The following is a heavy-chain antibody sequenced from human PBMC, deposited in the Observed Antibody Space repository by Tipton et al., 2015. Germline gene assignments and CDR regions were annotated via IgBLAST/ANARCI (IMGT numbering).Heavy chain of an antibody. J-gene: IGHJ3*01. V-gene: IGHV4-61*02. Sequence: TLSLTCTVSGGSISSGVYHGSWIRQSAEKGLEWIGRIYNNGPANYNPSLKSRVSISLDTSKKQFSLKLSSVTAADTAIYYCTRVFGVVIIDWGQGTMVTVSS. CDR3: TRVFGVVIID. CDR1: GGSISSGVYH. D-gene: IGHD3-3*01. CDR2: IYNNGPA.